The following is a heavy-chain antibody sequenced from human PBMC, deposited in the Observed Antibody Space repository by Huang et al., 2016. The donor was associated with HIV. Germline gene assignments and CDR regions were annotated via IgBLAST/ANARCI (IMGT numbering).Heavy chain of an antibody. D-gene: IGHD6-13*01. V-gene: IGHV3-15*01. J-gene: IGHJ4*02. Sequence: EVQLVESGGGLVKPGSSLRVSCEAFGFAFSKVWMSWVRQALGKGLEGVGLIKTKVEVGTIYYAAPVKDRFRISRADLKGIMYLEMHNLKSDDTAIYYCATWSLTAAGGNWGRGTLVTVSS. CDR1: GFAFSKVW. CDR2: IKTKVEVGTI. CDR3: ATWSLTAAGGN.